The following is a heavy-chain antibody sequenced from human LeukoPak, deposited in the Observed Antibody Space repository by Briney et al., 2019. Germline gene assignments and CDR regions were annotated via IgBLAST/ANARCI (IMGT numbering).Heavy chain of an antibody. Sequence: GGSLRLSCAASGFTFSSYAMHWVRQAPGKGLEWVAVISYDGSNKYYADSVKGRFTISRDNSKNTLYLQMNSLRAEDTAVYYCAKARRLMDYWGQGTLVTVSS. J-gene: IGHJ4*02. D-gene: IGHD3-16*01. CDR3: AKARRLMDY. V-gene: IGHV3-30*04. CDR1: GFTFSSYA. CDR2: ISYDGSNK.